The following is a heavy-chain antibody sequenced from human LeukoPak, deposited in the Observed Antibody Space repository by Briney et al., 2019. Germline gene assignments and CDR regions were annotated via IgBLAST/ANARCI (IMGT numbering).Heavy chain of an antibody. CDR1: GGSNRTHY. CDR2: IYYSGST. J-gene: IGHJ3*02. Sequence: PSETLSLTCTVSGGSNRTHYWSWMRQSPGKEVEWIGYIYYSGSTNFNPSLKSRVTISVDRSQNKFSLNMTSVTAADTAVYYCARGAAVFYDAFDIWGRGTMVIVS. V-gene: IGHV4-59*11. D-gene: IGHD6-25*01. CDR3: ARGAAVFYDAFDI.